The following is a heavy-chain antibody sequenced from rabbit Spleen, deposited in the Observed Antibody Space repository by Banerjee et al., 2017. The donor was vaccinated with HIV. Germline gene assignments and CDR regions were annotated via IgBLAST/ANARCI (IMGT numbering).Heavy chain of an antibody. V-gene: IGHV1S45*01. CDR2: INAITGKA. Sequence: QEQLVESGGGLVQPEGSLTLTCTASRFPFSDKAVMCWVRQAPGKGLQWIACINAITGKAVYATWAKGRFTFSKTSSTTVTLQMTSLTAADRATYFCARRDIISVGGYDLWGQGTLVTVS. D-gene: IGHD1-1*01. CDR3: ARRDIISVGGYDL. CDR1: RFPFSDKAV. J-gene: IGHJ4*01.